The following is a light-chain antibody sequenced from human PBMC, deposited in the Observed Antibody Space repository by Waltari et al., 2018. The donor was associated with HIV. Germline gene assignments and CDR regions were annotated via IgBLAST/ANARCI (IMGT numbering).Light chain of an antibody. CDR3: CSYAGRSTVV. Sequence: QSALTQPASVSGSPGQSITISCTGPRSDVGGYNYVSWYQQHPGKVPKLMIYDVSKRPSGVSNRVSGSKSGNTASLTISGLQAEDEADYYCCSYAGRSTVVFGGGTKLTVL. CDR2: DVS. CDR1: RSDVGGYNY. J-gene: IGLJ2*01. V-gene: IGLV2-23*02.